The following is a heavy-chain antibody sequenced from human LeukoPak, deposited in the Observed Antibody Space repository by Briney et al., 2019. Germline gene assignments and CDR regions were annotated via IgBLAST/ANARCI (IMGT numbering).Heavy chain of an antibody. D-gene: IGHD2-15*01. CDR2: INSDGSST. CDR3: ARDRGKFGYCSGGSCPDY. Sequence: PGGSLRLSCAASGFTFSSYWMHWVRQAPGKGLVWVSRINSDGSSTSYADSVKGRFTISRDNAKNTLYLQMNSLRAEDTAVYYCARDRGKFGYCSGGSCPDYWGQGTLVTVSS. CDR1: GFTFSSYW. V-gene: IGHV3-74*01. J-gene: IGHJ4*02.